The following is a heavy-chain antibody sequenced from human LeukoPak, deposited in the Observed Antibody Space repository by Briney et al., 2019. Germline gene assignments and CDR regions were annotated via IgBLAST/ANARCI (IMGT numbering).Heavy chain of an antibody. CDR1: GASITSGDYY. D-gene: IGHD3-3*01. CDR3: ARGRKRFLEWLLYPCAFDI. CDR2: IYYSESA. Sequence: SETLSLTCTVSGASITSGDYYWSWIRQPPGKGLEWIGYIYYSESAYYNPSLMSRLTISIDTSKNQFSLKLSSVTAADTAVYYCARGRKRFLEWLLYPCAFDIWGQGTMVTVSS. V-gene: IGHV4-30-4*08. J-gene: IGHJ3*02.